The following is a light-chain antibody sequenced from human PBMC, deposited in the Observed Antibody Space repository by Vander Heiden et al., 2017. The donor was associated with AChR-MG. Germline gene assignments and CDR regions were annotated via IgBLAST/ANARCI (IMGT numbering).Light chain of an antibody. J-gene: IGKJ1*01. CDR1: QSINTW. Sequence: DIQMTQSPSTLSASVGDRVTITCRASQSINTWLAWYQQKPGKAPKVLIYQSSSLESGVPSRFSDSGSGTEFTLAISSLQPDDFATYYCRHESNSPWTFGQRTKVEIK. V-gene: IGKV1-5*03. CDR2: QSS. CDR3: RHESNSPWT.